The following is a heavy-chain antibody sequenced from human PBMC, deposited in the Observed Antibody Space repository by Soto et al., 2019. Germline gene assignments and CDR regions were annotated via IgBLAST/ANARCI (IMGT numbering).Heavy chain of an antibody. Sequence: QVQLQESGPGLVKPSETLSLTCTVSGGSISSYYWSWIRQPPGKGLEWIGYIYYSGSTNYNPSLKSRVTISVDTSKNQFSLKLSSVTAADTAVYYCARVRYDSSAERFDYWGQGTLVTVSS. D-gene: IGHD3-22*01. J-gene: IGHJ4*02. CDR3: ARVRYDSSAERFDY. V-gene: IGHV4-59*01. CDR1: GGSISSYY. CDR2: IYYSGST.